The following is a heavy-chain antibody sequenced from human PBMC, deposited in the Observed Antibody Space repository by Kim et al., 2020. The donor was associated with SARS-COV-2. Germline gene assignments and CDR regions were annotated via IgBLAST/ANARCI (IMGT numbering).Heavy chain of an antibody. CDR1: GFTFSRYG. CDR2: ISYDGSNK. CDR3: AKGPGYNDFWSGSGGMDV. D-gene: IGHD3-3*01. V-gene: IGHV3-30*18. J-gene: IGHJ6*02. Sequence: GGSLRLSCAASGFTFSRYGMHWVRQAPGKGLEWVAIISYDGSNKYFADSVKGRFTISRDNSKNTLFLQMSSLRAEDTAVYFCAKGPGYNDFWSGSGGMDVWGQGTTVTVSS.